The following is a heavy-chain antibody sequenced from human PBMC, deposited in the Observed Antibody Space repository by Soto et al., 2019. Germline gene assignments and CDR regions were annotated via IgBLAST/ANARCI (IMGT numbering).Heavy chain of an antibody. CDR2: INHSGST. J-gene: IGHJ6*03. V-gene: IGHV4-34*01. D-gene: IGHD2-15*01. CDR1: GGSFSGYY. Sequence: SETLSLTCAVYGGSFSGYYWSWIRQPPGKGLEWIGEINHSGSTNYNPSLKSRVTISVDTSKNQFSLKLSSVTAADTAVYYCARGGPHCSGGSCYYMDVWGKGTTVTVSS. CDR3: ARGGPHCSGGSCYYMDV.